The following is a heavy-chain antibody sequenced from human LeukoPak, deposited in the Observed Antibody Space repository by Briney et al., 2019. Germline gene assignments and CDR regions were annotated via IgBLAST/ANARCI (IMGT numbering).Heavy chain of an antibody. D-gene: IGHD4/OR15-4a*01. CDR1: GFIFSSYG. V-gene: IGHV3-30*02. J-gene: IGHJ3*02. CDR2: IRYDGSRK. Sequence: GGSLRPSCAASGFIFSSYGMHWVRQAPDKGLEWVAFIRYDGSRKYYADSVKGRFTISRDNSKNTLYLQMNSLRAEDTAMYYCAKVSLNMVNDAFDIWGQGTMVSVSS. CDR3: AKVSLNMVNDAFDI.